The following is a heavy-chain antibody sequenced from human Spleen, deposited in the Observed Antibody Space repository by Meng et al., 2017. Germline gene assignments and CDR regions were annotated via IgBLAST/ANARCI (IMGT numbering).Heavy chain of an antibody. D-gene: IGHD5-12*01. V-gene: IGHV4-4*07. Sequence: QGPLQGAGPGPVEPSGTLALTCTVCGGSISSYCWSWIRQPGGKGLEWIGRIYTSGSTNYNPSLKSRVTMSVDTSKNQFSLKLSSVTAADTAVYYCARGGDIVATITLDYWGQGTLVTVSS. CDR3: ARGGDIVATITLDY. CDR1: GGSISSYC. J-gene: IGHJ4*02. CDR2: IYTSGST.